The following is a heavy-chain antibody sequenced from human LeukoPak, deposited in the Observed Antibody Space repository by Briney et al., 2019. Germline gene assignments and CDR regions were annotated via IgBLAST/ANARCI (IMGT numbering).Heavy chain of an antibody. J-gene: IGHJ6*03. Sequence: ASVKVSCKASGYTFTGYYMHWVRQAPGQGLEWMGWINPNSGGTNYAQKFQGRVTMTRDTSISTAYMELSRLRSDDTAVYYCARGMYYDILTGYHYYYYMDVWGKGTTVTVSS. V-gene: IGHV1-2*02. CDR2: INPNSGGT. CDR1: GYTFTGYY. CDR3: ARGMYYDILTGYHYYYYMDV. D-gene: IGHD3-9*01.